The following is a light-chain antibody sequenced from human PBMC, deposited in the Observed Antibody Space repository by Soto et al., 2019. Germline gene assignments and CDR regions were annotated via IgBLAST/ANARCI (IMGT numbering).Light chain of an antibody. CDR1: QSLLHSNGYNY. V-gene: IGKV2-28*01. CDR3: MQALQTPWM. CDR2: LGS. J-gene: IGKJ1*01. Sequence: DIVMTQSPLSLPVTPGEPASISCRSSQSLLHSNGYNYLDWYLQKPGQSPQLLIYLGSNRASGVPDRFSGRGSGTDFTLKISRVEAEDVGVYYCMQALQTPWMFGQGTKVEIK.